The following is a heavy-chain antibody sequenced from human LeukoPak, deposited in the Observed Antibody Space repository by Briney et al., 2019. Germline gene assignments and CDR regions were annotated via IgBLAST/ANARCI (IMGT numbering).Heavy chain of an antibody. D-gene: IGHD5-12*01. Sequence: PGGSLRLSCAASGFTFSTYAMHWVRQAPGKGLEWVAVISYDGSNKYYADSVKGRFTVSRDNSKNTLYLQMNSLRAGDTAVYYCARERQRSATKHFDYWGQGTLVTVSS. CDR1: GFTFSTYA. J-gene: IGHJ4*02. CDR2: ISYDGSNK. CDR3: ARERQRSATKHFDY. V-gene: IGHV3-30-3*01.